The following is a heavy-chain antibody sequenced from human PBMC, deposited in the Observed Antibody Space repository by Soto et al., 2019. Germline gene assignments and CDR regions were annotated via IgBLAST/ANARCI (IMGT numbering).Heavy chain of an antibody. CDR3: ASEPTAAGTN. J-gene: IGHJ4*02. CDR2: IKQDGSEK. V-gene: IGHV3-7*03. CDR1: GFTFSSYG. D-gene: IGHD6-13*01. Sequence: EVQLVESGGGLVQPGGSLRLSCAASGFTFSSYGMSWVRQAPGKGLEWVANIKQDGSEKYYVDSVKGRFTISRDNAKNSLYLQMNSLRAEYTAVYYCASEPTAAGTNWGQGTLVTVSS.